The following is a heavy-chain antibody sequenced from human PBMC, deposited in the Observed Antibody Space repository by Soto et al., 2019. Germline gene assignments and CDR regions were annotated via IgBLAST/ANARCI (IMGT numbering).Heavy chain of an antibody. Sequence: QLQLQESGPGLVKPSETLSLTCTVSGGSISSSSYYWGWIRQPPGKGLEWIGSIYYSGSTYYNPSPKSRVPRSVDTSKNHFSLKLSSVTAADTAVYYCASPKIAFYNWFDPWGQGTLVTVSS. V-gene: IGHV4-39*01. CDR2: IYYSGST. CDR3: ASPKIAFYNWFDP. CDR1: GGSISSSSYY. D-gene: IGHD3-3*02. J-gene: IGHJ5*02.